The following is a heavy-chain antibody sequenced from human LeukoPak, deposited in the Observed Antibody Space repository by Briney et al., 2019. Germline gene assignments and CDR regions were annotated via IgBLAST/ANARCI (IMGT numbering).Heavy chain of an antibody. D-gene: IGHD6-13*01. CDR3: AKDGSIAAAGRYFQH. Sequence: PGRSLRLSCAASGFTFSSYGMHWVRRAPGKGXXXXXXXXYDGSNKYYADSVKGRFTISRDNSKNTLYLQMNSLRAEDTAVYYCAKDGSIAAAGRYFQHWGQGTLVTVSS. CDR1: GFTFSSYG. J-gene: IGHJ1*01. CDR2: XXYDGSNK. V-gene: IGHV3-30*18.